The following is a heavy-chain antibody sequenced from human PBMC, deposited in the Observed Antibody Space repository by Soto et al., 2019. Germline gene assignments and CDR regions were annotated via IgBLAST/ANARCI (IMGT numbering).Heavy chain of an antibody. CDR2: IWYDGSNK. J-gene: IGHJ4*02. CDR1: GFTFSSYG. Sequence: GGSLRLSCAASGFTFSSYGMHWVRQAPGKGLEWVAVIWYDGSNKYYADSVKGRFTISRDNSKNTLYLQMNSLRAEDTAVYYCARDPREYSSSPSGYFDYWGQGTLVTVSS. CDR3: ARDPREYSSSPSGYFDY. D-gene: IGHD6-6*01. V-gene: IGHV3-33*01.